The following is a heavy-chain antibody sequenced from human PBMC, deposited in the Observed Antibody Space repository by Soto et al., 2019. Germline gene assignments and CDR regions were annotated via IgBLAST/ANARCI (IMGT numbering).Heavy chain of an antibody. J-gene: IGHJ4*02. Sequence: QVQLVQSGAEVKKPGASVKVSCKASGYTFTSYDSNWVRHATGQGPEWMGWMNPNSGDTHYAQTFQGRVTMTRNTYISTAYMELSSLRSEDTAMYYCARWYGGNYGDYLGQGTLVTVSS. D-gene: IGHD2-15*01. CDR2: MNPNSGDT. CDR3: ARWYGGNYGDY. V-gene: IGHV1-8*01. CDR1: GYTFTSYD.